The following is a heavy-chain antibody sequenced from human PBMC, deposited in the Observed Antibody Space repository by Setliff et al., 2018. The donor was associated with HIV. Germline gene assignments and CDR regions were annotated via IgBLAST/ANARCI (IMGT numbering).Heavy chain of an antibody. CDR1: GGSISHSH. Sequence: SETLSLTCTVSGGSISHSHWSWIRQSPGKGLEWIASMHGSGNTHYNPSLQSRITISMDTSKNQFSLTLSSVTAADTAVYYCARRNWNEIHDAFDIWGQGTMVTVSS. D-gene: IGHD1-1*01. CDR2: MHGSGNT. J-gene: IGHJ3*02. V-gene: IGHV4-4*09. CDR3: ARRNWNEIHDAFDI.